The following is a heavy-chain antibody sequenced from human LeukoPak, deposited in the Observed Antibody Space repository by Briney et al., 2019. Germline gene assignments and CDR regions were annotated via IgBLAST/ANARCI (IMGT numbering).Heavy chain of an antibody. D-gene: IGHD6-19*01. CDR1: GFGFSDYV. V-gene: IGHV3-23*01. J-gene: IGHJ4*02. CDR2: ISGSGGST. CDR3: ATWPGGWYGEDS. Sequence: TGGSLRLSCAASGFGFSDYVMSWVRQAPGKGLEWVSGISGSGGSTYYAESVGGHFTISRDTSKNTLHLQMNSLRAEDTAVYYCATWPGGWYGEDSWGQGTLVTVSS.